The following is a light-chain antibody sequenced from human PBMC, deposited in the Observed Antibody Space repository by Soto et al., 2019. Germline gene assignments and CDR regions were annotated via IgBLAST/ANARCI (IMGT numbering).Light chain of an antibody. Sequence: QSALTQPASVSGSPGQSITISCTGASSDVGDYSYVSWYQHHPGQAPELLIYEVSNRPSGVSHRFSGSKSGTSASLAISGLRSEDEADYYCATWDDSLKTYVFGNGTKVTVL. J-gene: IGLJ1*01. CDR1: SSDVGDYSY. V-gene: IGLV2-14*01. CDR2: EVS. CDR3: ATWDDSLKTYV.